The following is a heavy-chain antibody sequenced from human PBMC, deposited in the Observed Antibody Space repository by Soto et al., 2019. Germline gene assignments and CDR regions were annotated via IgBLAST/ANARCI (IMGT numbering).Heavy chain of an antibody. CDR1: GFTFSSYA. CDR2: ISGSGFNT. V-gene: IGHV3-23*01. CDR3: AKDRIVSFRSILGAGSLDF. Sequence: EVQLLESGGGLVQPGGSPRLSCAASGFTFSSYALSWVRQAPGKGLEWVSTISGSGFNTYYADSVKGRFTISRDNSKHTLYLQMNSLRAEDTAVYFCAKDRIVSFRSILGAGSLDFWGQGTLVTVSS. J-gene: IGHJ4*02. D-gene: IGHD3-16*02.